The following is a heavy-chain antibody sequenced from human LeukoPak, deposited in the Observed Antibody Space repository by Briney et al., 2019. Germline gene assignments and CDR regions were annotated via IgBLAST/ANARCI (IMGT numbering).Heavy chain of an antibody. D-gene: IGHD1-7*01. CDR3: AKSRGDWNYDYFDY. Sequence: ASVKVSCKASGYTFTSYDINWVRQATGQGLEWMGWINPNSGGTNYAQKFQGRVTMTRDTSISTAYMELSRLRSDDTAVYYCAKSRGDWNYDYFDYWGQGTLVTVSS. J-gene: IGHJ4*02. CDR2: INPNSGGT. V-gene: IGHV1-2*02. CDR1: GYTFTSYD.